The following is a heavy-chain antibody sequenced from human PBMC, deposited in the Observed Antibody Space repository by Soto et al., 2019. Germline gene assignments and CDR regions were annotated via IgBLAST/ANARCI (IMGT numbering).Heavy chain of an antibody. CDR3: ARHNLRDNYEVYYMDV. CDR2: INHSGST. D-gene: IGHD4-4*01. CDR1: GGSFSGYY. V-gene: IGHV4-34*01. Sequence: SETLSLTCAVYGGSFSGYYWSWIRQPPGKGLEWIGEINHSGSTNYNPSLKSRVTISVDTSKNQFSLKLSSVTAADTAVYYCARHNLRDNYEVYYMDVWGKGTTVTVSS. J-gene: IGHJ6*03.